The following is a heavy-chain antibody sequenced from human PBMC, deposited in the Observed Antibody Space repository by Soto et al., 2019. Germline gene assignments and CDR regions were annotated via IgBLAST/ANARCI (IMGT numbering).Heavy chain of an antibody. CDR1: GFTFTSXA. V-gene: IGHV1-58*02. Sequence: PVKVSCTASGFTFTSXAMQWVRQARGQRLEWIGWIVVGSGNTNYAQKFQERVTITRDMSTSTAYMELSSLRSEDTAVYYCAAVDYDFWSGYYIGHVGDAFDIWGQGTMVTVSS. D-gene: IGHD3-3*01. CDR2: IVVGSGNT. J-gene: IGHJ3*02. CDR3: AAVDYDFWSGYYIGHVGDAFDI.